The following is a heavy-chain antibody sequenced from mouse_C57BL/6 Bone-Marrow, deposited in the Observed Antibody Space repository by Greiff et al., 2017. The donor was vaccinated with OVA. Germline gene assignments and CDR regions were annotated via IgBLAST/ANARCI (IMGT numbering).Heavy chain of an antibody. CDR2: ISYDGSN. Sequence: ESGPGLVKPSQSLSLTCSVTGYSITSGYYWNWIRQFPGNKLEWMGYISYDGSNNYNPSLKNRISITRDTSKNQFFLKLNSVTTEDTATYYCARDDDYVYAMDYWGQGTSVTVSS. D-gene: IGHD2-4*01. V-gene: IGHV3-6*01. CDR1: GYSITSGYY. CDR3: ARDDDYVYAMDY. J-gene: IGHJ4*01.